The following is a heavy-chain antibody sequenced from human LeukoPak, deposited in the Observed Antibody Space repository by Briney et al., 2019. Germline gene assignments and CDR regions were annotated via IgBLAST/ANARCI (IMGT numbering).Heavy chain of an antibody. J-gene: IGHJ4*02. CDR2: IYYSGST. Sequence: SETLSLTCTVSGGSISSGGYYWSWIRQHPGKGLEWIGYIYYSGSTNYNPSLKSRVTISVDTSKNQFSLKLSSVTAADTAVYYCARGHYDFWSGLRGYFDYWGQGTLVTVSS. CDR3: ARGHYDFWSGLRGYFDY. V-gene: IGHV4-31*03. D-gene: IGHD3-3*01. CDR1: GGSISSGGYY.